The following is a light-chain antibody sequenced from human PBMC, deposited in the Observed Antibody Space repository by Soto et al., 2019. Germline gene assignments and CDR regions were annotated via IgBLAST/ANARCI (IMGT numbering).Light chain of an antibody. J-gene: IGKJ1*01. CDR3: QQSYSTPQ. CDR2: AAS. CDR1: QSISSY. Sequence: IQMTQSRSSLPASVGDRFTITCRASQSISSYLNWYQQKPGKAPKLLIYAASSLQSGVPSRFSGSGSGTDFTLTISSLQPEDFATYYCQQSYSTPQFGQGTKVDIK. V-gene: IGKV1-39*01.